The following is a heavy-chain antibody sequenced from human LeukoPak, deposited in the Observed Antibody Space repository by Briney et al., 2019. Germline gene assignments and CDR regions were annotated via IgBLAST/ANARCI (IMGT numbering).Heavy chain of an antibody. J-gene: IGHJ4*02. D-gene: IGHD4-11*01. CDR3: ARTLTTVTYENGFDY. Sequence: GASVKVSCKASGYTFTSYYMHWVRQAPGQGLEWMGIINPSGGSTSYAQKFQGRVTITADESTSTAYMELSSLRSEDTAVYYCARTLTTVTYENGFDYWGQGTLVTVSS. CDR2: INPSGGST. V-gene: IGHV1-46*01. CDR1: GYTFTSYY.